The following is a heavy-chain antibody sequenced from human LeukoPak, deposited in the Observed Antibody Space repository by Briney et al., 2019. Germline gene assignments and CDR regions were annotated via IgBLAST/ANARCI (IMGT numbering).Heavy chain of an antibody. CDR1: VYTFTSYG. J-gene: IGHJ4*02. Sequence: ASVTVSFKSSVYTFTSYGISWVRQAPGQGLEWMGWISTYKNKTNYAQKLQGRVNMTTDTSTSTAYMELRGLRSDDTAVYYCARDPGSYRSDYWGQGTLVTVSS. D-gene: IGHD3-16*02. CDR3: ARDPGSYRSDY. V-gene: IGHV1-18*01. CDR2: ISTYKNKT.